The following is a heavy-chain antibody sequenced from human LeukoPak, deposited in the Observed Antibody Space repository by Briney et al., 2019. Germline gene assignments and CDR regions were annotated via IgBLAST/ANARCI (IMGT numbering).Heavy chain of an antibody. CDR1: GFTFSSYSM. CDR3: ASLVLLWFGELLVDNWFDP. Sequence: PGGSLRLSCAASGFTFSSYSMNWVRQAPGKGLEWIGEIYHSGSTNYNPSLKSRVTISVDKSKNQFSLKLSSVTAADTAVYYCASLVLLWFGELLVDNWFDPWGQGTLVTVSP. V-gene: IGHV4-4*02. D-gene: IGHD3-10*01. CDR2: IYHSGST. J-gene: IGHJ5*02.